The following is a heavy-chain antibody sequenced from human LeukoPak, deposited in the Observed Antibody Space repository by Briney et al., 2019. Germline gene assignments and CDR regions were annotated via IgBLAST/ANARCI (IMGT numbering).Heavy chain of an antibody. CDR1: GFSGFTFSTYA. D-gene: IGHD3-22*01. CDR3: AKGTMDGGQYYYDSS. CDR2: ISGSGGVT. J-gene: IGHJ4*02. V-gene: IGHV3-23*01. Sequence: GGSLRLSCAASGFSGFTFSTYAMSWVRQAPGKGLEWVSAISGSGGVTYYADSVKGRFTISRDNSKSTLYLQMNSLRAEDTAVYYCAKGTMDGGQYYYDSSGGQGTLVTVSS.